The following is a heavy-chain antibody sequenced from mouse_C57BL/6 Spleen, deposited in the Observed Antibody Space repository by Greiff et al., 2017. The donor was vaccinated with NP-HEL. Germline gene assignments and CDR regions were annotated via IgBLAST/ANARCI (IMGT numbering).Heavy chain of an antibody. CDR3: ARGPGYYGSSYGYFDV. V-gene: IGHV1-69*01. J-gene: IGHJ1*03. D-gene: IGHD1-1*01. Sequence: QVQLQQPGAELVMPGASVKLSCKASGYTFTSYWMHWVKQRPGQGLEWIGEIDPSDSYTNYNQKFKGKSTLTVDKSSSTAYMQLSSLTSEDSAVYYCARGPGYYGSSYGYFDVWGTGTTVTVSS. CDR1: GYTFTSYW. CDR2: IDPSDSYT.